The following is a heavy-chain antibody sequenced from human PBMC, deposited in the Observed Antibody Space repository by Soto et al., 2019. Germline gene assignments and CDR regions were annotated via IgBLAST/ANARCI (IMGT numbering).Heavy chain of an antibody. CDR2: ICSDGSTI. CDR1: GFTFSSYW. D-gene: IGHD5-12*01. J-gene: IGHJ4*02. V-gene: IGHV3-74*01. CDR3: ANGYSGHDYAY. Sequence: GSLRLSCAASGFTFSSYWMHWVRQAPGKGLVWVSRICSDGSTIRYADSVKCRFTISRDNAKNTLYLQMNSLRAEDTAVYFCANGYSGHDYAYWGQGS.